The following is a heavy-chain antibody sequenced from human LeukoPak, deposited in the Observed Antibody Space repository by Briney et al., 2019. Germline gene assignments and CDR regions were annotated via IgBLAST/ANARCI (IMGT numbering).Heavy chain of an antibody. V-gene: IGHV3-23*01. CDR1: GFTFSRYA. J-gene: IGHJ4*02. D-gene: IGHD3-22*01. CDR2: TGSNGVT. CDR3: GIRDTSDYYVF. Sequence: GGSLRLSCAVSGFTFSRYAMTWVRQAPGKGLEWVSATGSNGVTYYADSVKGRFTISRDNSKNALYLQMNGLRADDTAVYYCGIRDTSDYYVFWGQGTLVTVSS.